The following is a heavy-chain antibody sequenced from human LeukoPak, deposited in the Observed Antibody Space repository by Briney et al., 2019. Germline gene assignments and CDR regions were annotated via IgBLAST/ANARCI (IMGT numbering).Heavy chain of an antibody. CDR2: IYYSGST. J-gene: IGHJ5*02. D-gene: IGHD3-22*01. CDR3: ASYYDSSGYNWFDP. CDR1: GGSISSGDYY. V-gene: IGHV4-30-4*08. Sequence: SQTLSLTCTVSGGSISSGDYYWSWIRQPPGKGLEWIGYIYYSGSTYYNPSLKSRVTISVDTSKNQFSLKLSSVTAADTAVYYCASYYDSSGYNWFDPWGQGTLVTVSS.